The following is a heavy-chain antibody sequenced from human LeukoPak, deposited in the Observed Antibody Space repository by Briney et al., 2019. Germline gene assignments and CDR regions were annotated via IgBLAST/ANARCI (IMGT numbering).Heavy chain of an antibody. J-gene: IGHJ4*02. CDR2: IYYSGST. Sequence: KPSETLSLTCTVSGGSISSYYWSWIRQPPGKGLEWIGYIYYSGSTNYNPSLKSRVTISVDTSKNQFSLKLSSVTAADTAVYYCAKDISYDSSGSFDYWGQGTLVTVSS. V-gene: IGHV4-59*01. D-gene: IGHD3-22*01. CDR3: AKDISYDSSGSFDY. CDR1: GGSISSYY.